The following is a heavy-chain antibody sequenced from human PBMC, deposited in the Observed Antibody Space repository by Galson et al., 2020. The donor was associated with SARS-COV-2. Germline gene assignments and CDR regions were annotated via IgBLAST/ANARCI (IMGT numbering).Heavy chain of an antibody. CDR2: IYYTGST. V-gene: IGHV4-61*01. Sequence: SETLSLTCTVSAGSVSSDSFYWSWIRQPPGKGLEGIGYIYYTGSTNSNPSLMSRVTISVDTSKDQFSLKLSSVTAADTAVYYCASVWGGGDHFDLWGRGTLVIVSS. CDR3: ASVWGGGDHFDL. CDR1: AGSVSSDSFY. J-gene: IGHJ2*01. D-gene: IGHD2-21*02.